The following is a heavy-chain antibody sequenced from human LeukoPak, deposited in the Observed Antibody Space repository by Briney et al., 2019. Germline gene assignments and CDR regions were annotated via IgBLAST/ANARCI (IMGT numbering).Heavy chain of an antibody. CDR1: GLTFGTSG. Sequence: GGSLRLSCAASGLTFGTSGMHWVRQAPGKGLEWVAIIWYDGNTKLYADSVKGRFAISRDNSNNTLFLQMNSLRAEDTAVYYCARGGYYDKPLDYWGQGTLVTVS. CDR3: ARGGYYDKPLDY. D-gene: IGHD3-22*01. CDR2: IWYDGNTK. V-gene: IGHV3-33*01. J-gene: IGHJ4*02.